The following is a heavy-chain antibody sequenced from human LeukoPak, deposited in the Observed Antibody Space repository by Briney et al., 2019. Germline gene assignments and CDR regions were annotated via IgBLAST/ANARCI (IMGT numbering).Heavy chain of an antibody. Sequence: AGGSLRLSCEASGFTFSAYAMTWVPQAPGQGLEWVSSIGSDNKPHYSESVRGRFAISRDNSKNTLYLEMNSLRAEDTAVYYCANNFDYWGQGTLVTVSS. CDR1: GFTFSAYA. CDR2: IGSDNKP. CDR3: ANNFDY. V-gene: IGHV3-23*05. J-gene: IGHJ4*02.